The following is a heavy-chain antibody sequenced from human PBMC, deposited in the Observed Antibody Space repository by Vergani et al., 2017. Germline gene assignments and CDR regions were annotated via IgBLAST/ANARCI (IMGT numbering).Heavy chain of an antibody. D-gene: IGHD3-10*01. CDR1: GGYMSGYY. J-gene: IGHJ5*02. CDR2: MYHSGST. V-gene: IGHV4-59*01. CDR3: GRVAYFYGLGSRLLDL. Sequence: QVRMQESGPGLVKPSETLSLTCSVSGGYMSGYYWSWIRQPPGKELDWIGHMYHSGSTNYNPSLETRVTISGDTSKNQFSLKLNSVTGADTAVYYCGRVAYFYGLGSRLLDLWGQGILVTVSS.